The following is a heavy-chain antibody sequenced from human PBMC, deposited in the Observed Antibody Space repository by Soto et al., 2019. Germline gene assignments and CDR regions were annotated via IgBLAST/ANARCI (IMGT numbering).Heavy chain of an antibody. Sequence: LSLTCTVSGGSISSGDYYWSWIRQPPGKGLEWIGYIYYSGSTYYNPSLKSRVTISVDTSKNQFSLKLSSVTAADTAVYYCARDKSITGTPGELRWFDPWRQGTLVTVSS. D-gene: IGHD1-7*01. CDR2: IYYSGST. CDR3: ARDKSITGTPGELRWFDP. CDR1: GGSISSGDYY. V-gene: IGHV4-30-4*01. J-gene: IGHJ5*02.